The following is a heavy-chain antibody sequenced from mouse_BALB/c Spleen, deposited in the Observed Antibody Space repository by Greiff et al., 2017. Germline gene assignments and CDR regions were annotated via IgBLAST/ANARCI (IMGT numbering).Heavy chain of an antibody. J-gene: IGHJ2*01. Sequence: DVQLVESGGGLVKPGGSLKLSCAASGFAFSSYDMSWVRQTPEKRLEWVAYISSGGGSTYYPDTVKGRFTISRDNAKNTLYLQMSSLRSEDTAMYYCARGDTWYYFDYWGQGTTLTVSS. D-gene: IGHD3-3*01. CDR1: GFAFSSYD. CDR2: ISSGGGST. V-gene: IGHV5-12-1*01. CDR3: ARGDTWYYFDY.